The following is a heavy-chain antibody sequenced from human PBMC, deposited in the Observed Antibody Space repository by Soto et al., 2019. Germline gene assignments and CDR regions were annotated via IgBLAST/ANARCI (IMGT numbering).Heavy chain of an antibody. Sequence: GGSLRLSCAASGFSFSSFGMNWVRQAPGRGLEWVSYISSSGSTIYYADSVKGRFTISRDNAKNSLYLQMNNLRDEDTAVYYCARDYSSARRYFDYWGQGTLVTVSS. D-gene: IGHD6-19*01. J-gene: IGHJ4*02. CDR2: ISSSGSTI. CDR3: ARDYSSARRYFDY. CDR1: GFSFSSFG. V-gene: IGHV3-48*02.